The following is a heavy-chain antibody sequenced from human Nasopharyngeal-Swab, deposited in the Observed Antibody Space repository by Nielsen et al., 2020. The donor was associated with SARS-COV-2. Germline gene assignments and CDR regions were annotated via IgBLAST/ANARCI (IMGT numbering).Heavy chain of an antibody. CDR2: IYYSGST. V-gene: IGHV4-30-4*01. J-gene: IGHJ4*02. Sequence: WIRQPPGKGLEWIGYIYYSGSTYYNPSLKSRVTISVGTSKNQFSLKLSSVTAADTAVYYCARDDVYCSSTSCYRAPLNYWGQGTLVTVSS. CDR3: ARDDVYCSSTSCYRAPLNY. D-gene: IGHD2-2*01.